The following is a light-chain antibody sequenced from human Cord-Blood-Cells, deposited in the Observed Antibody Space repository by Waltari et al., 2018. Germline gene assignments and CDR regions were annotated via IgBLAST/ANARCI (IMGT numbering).Light chain of an antibody. CDR1: QSVSSY. J-gene: IGKJ3*01. CDR2: DAS. Sequence: EIVLTQSPATLSLSPGERATLSCRASQSVSSYLAWYQQKPGQAPRLLIYDASNRATGIPARFSGSGSGTDFTLTISSLEPEDFAVYYCQQRSNWPPERGGVTFGPGTKVDIK. V-gene: IGKV3-11*01. CDR3: QQRSNWPPERGGVT.